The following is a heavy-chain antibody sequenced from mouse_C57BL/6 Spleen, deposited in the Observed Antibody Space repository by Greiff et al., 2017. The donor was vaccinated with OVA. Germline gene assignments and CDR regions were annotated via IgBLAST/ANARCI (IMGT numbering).Heavy chain of an antibody. Sequence: DVQLQESGPGMVKPSQSLSLTCTVTGYSITSGYDWHWIRHFPGNKLEWMGYISYSGSTNYNPSLKSRISITHDTSKNHFFLKLNSVTTEDTATYYCARDDYPYYAMDYWGQGTSVTVSS. J-gene: IGHJ4*01. V-gene: IGHV3-1*01. CDR1: GYSITSGYD. CDR2: ISYSGST. D-gene: IGHD2-4*01. CDR3: ARDDYPYYAMDY.